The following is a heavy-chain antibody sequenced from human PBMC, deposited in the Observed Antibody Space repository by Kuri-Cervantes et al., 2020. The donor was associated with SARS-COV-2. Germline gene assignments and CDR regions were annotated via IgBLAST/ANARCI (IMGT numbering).Heavy chain of an antibody. D-gene: IGHD2-8*01. CDR1: GYSISSGYY. CDR2: IYHSGST. J-gene: IGHJ3*02. Sequence: SETLSLTCTVSGYSISSGYYWGWIRQPPGKGLEWIGSIYHSGSTYYNPSLKSRVTISVDTSKNQFSLKLSFVTAADTAVYYCARHRMADAFDIWGQGTMVTVSS. V-gene: IGHV4-38-2*02. CDR3: ARHRMADAFDI.